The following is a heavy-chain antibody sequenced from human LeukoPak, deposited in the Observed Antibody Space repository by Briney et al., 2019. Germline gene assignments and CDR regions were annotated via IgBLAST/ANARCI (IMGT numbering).Heavy chain of an antibody. CDR1: GGTFSSYA. Sequence: SVKVSCKASGGTFSSYAISWARQAPGQGLEWMGGIIPIFGTANYAQKFQGRVTITADKSTSTAYMELSSLRSEDTAVYYCARVGRRFLGLDITFYYYYMDVWGKGTTVTVSS. J-gene: IGHJ6*03. CDR2: IIPIFGTA. V-gene: IGHV1-69*06. D-gene: IGHD3-10*01. CDR3: ARVGRRFLGLDITFYYYYMDV.